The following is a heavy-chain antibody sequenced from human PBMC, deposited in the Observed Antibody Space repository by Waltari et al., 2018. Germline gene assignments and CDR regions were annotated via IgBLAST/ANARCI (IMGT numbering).Heavy chain of an antibody. CDR1: GYTFTSYH. CDR2: MNTPIGNS. Sequence: QVQLVQSGAEVTKPGASVKVSCTASGYTFTSYHINWVREAPGQGLEWMGWMNTPIGNSAVAEKFQGRVTMTRDTSINTADMELSGLRSEDTAVYYCAGQGDYYAFDIWGQGTMLTVSS. J-gene: IGHJ3*02. D-gene: IGHD4-17*01. CDR3: AGQGDYYAFDI. V-gene: IGHV1-8*01.